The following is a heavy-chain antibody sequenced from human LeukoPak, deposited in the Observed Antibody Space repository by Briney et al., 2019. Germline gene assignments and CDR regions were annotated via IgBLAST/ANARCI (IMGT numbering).Heavy chain of an antibody. J-gene: IGHJ4*02. Sequence: ASVKVSCKASGGTFSSYAISWVRQAPGQGLEWMGGIIPIFGTANYAQKFQGRVTITADESTSTAYMELSSLRSEDTAVYYCARSYDYVWGSYRYIGHFDYWGQGTLVTVSS. CDR2: IIPIFGTA. CDR1: GGTFSSYA. V-gene: IGHV1-69*13. D-gene: IGHD3-16*02. CDR3: ARSYDYVWGSYRYIGHFDY.